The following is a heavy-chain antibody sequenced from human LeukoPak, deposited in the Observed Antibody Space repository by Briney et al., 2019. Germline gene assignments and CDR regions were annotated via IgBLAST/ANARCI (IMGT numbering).Heavy chain of an antibody. CDR1: GYRFTSYW. Sequence: PGESLRISCKGSGYRFTSYWISWVRQMPGKGLEWMGRIDPSDSYTNYSPSFQGHVTISADKSISTAYLQWSSLKASDTAMYYCARRALPPAYCGGDCFDAFDIWGQGTMVTVSS. CDR3: ARRALPPAYCGGDCFDAFDI. V-gene: IGHV5-10-1*01. D-gene: IGHD2-21*02. CDR2: IDPSDSYT. J-gene: IGHJ3*02.